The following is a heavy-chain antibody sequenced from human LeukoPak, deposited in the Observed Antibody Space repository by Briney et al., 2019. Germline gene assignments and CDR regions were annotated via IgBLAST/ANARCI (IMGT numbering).Heavy chain of an antibody. D-gene: IGHD3-10*01. Sequence: PSETLSLTCAVYGGSFSGYYWSWIRQPPGKGLEWIGEINHSRSTNYNPSLKSRVTISVDTSKNQFSLKLSSVTAADTAVYYCARISPLRITMVRGVNPNYYYGMDVWGKGTTVTVSS. J-gene: IGHJ6*04. CDR3: ARISPLRITMVRGVNPNYYYGMDV. CDR2: INHSRST. V-gene: IGHV4-34*01. CDR1: GGSFSGYY.